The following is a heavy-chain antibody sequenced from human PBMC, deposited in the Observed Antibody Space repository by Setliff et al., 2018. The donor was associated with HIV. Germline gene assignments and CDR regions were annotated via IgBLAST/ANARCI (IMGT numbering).Heavy chain of an antibody. V-gene: IGHV1-46*01. CDR1: GYTFTTYY. CDR2: INPSVGST. D-gene: IGHD1-26*01. CDR3: ARGTRVGANDAFDI. J-gene: IGHJ3*02. Sequence: ASVKVSCKASGYTFTTYYMHWVRQAPGQGLEWMAVINPSVGSTNFAQMFQGRVTMTRDTSTSTVYMELSSLRSEDTAVYYCARGTRVGANDAFDIWGQGTMVTVSS.